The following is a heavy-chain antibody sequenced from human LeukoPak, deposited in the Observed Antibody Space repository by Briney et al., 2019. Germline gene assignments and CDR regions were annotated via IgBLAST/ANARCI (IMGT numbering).Heavy chain of an antibody. J-gene: IGHJ4*02. D-gene: IGHD3-22*01. CDR1: GYTFSSYS. CDR2: ISVRSNYI. V-gene: IGHV3-21*01. Sequence: PGGSLRFSCAASGYTFSSYSINWVRQAPGKGLEWVSSISVRSNYIYYADSVRGRFRISRDDARDSLYLQMNSLRAEDTAVYYCVRLRRNSDTSGFYYYYDFWGQGTLVTVSS. CDR3: VRLRRNSDTSGFYYYYDF.